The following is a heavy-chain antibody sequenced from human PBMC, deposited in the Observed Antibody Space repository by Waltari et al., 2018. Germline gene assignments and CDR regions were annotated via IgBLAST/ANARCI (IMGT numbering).Heavy chain of an antibody. V-gene: IGHV4-59*01. D-gene: IGHD1-26*01. Sequence: QVQLQESGPGLVKPSETLSLTCTVSGGSISSYYWSWIRQPPGKGLEWIGYIYYSCSTNYPPSLKSRVTISVDTSKNLFSLKLCSVTASDTAVYYCARDRWELYGWFDPWGQGTLVTVSS. CDR1: GGSISSYY. CDR3: ARDRWELYGWFDP. J-gene: IGHJ5*02. CDR2: IYYSCST.